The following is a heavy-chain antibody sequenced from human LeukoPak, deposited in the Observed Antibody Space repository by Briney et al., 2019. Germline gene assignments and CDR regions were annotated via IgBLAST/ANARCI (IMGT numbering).Heavy chain of an antibody. D-gene: IGHD5-12*01. CDR1: GYTFTGFY. CDR2: IYHASGGT. CDR3: ARASGYDYPSDY. V-gene: IGHV1-2*02. Sequence: ASVKVSCKASGYTFTGFYIYWVRQAPGQGLEWMGWIYHASGGTNYAQKFQGRVTMTRDTSITTAYMELRRLRPDDTAVYYCARASGYDYPSDYWGQGTQVTVSS. J-gene: IGHJ4*02.